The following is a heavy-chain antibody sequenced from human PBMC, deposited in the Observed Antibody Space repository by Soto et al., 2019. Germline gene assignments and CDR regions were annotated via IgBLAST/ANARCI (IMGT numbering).Heavy chain of an antibody. Sequence: SETLSLTCTVSGGSVSSGSYYWSWIRQPPGKGLEWIGYIYYSGSTYYNPSLKSRVTISVDTSKNQFSLKLSSVTAADTAVYYCARDYCSSTSCLNYYYYGMDVWGQGTTVTVSS. CDR2: IYYSGST. CDR1: GGSVSSGSYY. CDR3: ARDYCSSTSCLNYYYYGMDV. D-gene: IGHD2-2*01. J-gene: IGHJ6*02. V-gene: IGHV4-61*01.